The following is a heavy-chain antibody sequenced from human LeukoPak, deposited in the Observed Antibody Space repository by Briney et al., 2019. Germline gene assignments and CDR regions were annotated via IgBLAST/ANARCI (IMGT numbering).Heavy chain of an antibody. CDR2: INPSGGST. V-gene: IGHV1-46*01. CDR3: ARGPRITLIRGGQWYYYMDV. D-gene: IGHD3-10*01. Sequence: ASVKVSCKASGYTFTSYYIHWVRQAPGQGLEWMGLINPSGGSTNYAQKFQGRVTMTRDTSTSTVYMELSSLRSEDTAVYYCARGPRITLIRGGQWYYYMDVWGKGTTVTISS. CDR1: GYTFTSYY. J-gene: IGHJ6*03.